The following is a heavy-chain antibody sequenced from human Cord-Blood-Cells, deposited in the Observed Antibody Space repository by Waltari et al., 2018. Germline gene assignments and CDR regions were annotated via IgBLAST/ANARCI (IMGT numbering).Heavy chain of an antibody. Sequence: QVQLQESGPGLVKPSETLSLTCTVSGGSISSYYWSWIRQPAGKGLGWIGRVYTSGSTNYNPSRKRRVTMSVDTSKNQFSLKLSSVTAADAAVYYCARAPRGYSGYAFDIWGQGTMVTVSS. V-gene: IGHV4-4*07. D-gene: IGHD5-12*01. CDR2: VYTSGST. CDR1: GGSISSYY. CDR3: ARAPRGYSGYAFDI. J-gene: IGHJ3*02.